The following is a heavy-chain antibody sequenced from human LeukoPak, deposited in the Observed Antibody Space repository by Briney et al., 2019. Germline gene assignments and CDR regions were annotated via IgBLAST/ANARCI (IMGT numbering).Heavy chain of an antibody. CDR3: ARVVVAYYFDY. CDR1: GGSISSYY. J-gene: IGHJ4*02. D-gene: IGHD2-15*01. Sequence: PSETLSLTCTVSGGSISSYYWSWIRQPPGKGLEWIGYIYYSGSTNYKPSLKSRVTISVETSKNQFSLKLSSVTAADTAVYYCARVVVAYYFDYWGQGTLVTVSS. CDR2: IYYSGST. V-gene: IGHV4-59*08.